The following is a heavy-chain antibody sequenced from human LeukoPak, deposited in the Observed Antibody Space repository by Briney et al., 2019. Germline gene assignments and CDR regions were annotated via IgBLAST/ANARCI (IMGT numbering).Heavy chain of an antibody. Sequence: ASVKVSCKASGGTFSSYTISWVRQAPGQGLEWMGRIIPILGIANYAQKFQGRVTITADKSTSTAYMELSSLRSEDTAVYYCARGGDLEGELDYWGQGTLVTVSS. J-gene: IGHJ4*02. CDR3: ARGGDLEGELDY. CDR1: GGTFSSYT. D-gene: IGHD3-16*01. CDR2: IIPILGIA. V-gene: IGHV1-69*02.